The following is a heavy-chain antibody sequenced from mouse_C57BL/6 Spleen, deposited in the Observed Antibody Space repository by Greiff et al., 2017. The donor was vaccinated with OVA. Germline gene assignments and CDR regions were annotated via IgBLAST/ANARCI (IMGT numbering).Heavy chain of an antibody. Sequence: VHVKQSGPELVKPGASVKISCKASGYSFTDYNMNWVKQSNGKSLEWIGVINPNYGTTSYNQKFKGKATLTVDQSSSTAYMQLNSLTSEDSAVYYCARERDYGNYLDVWGTGTTVTVSS. CDR1: GYSFTDYN. CDR2: INPNYGTT. J-gene: IGHJ1*03. CDR3: ARERDYGNYLDV. V-gene: IGHV1-39*01. D-gene: IGHD2-1*01.